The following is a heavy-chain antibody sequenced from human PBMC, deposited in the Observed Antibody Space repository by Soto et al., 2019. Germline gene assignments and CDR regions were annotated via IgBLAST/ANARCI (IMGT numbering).Heavy chain of an antibody. Sequence: DVQLVESVGCLVKHGGSLRLSCAASDFTFTSAWMNWLRQAPGKGLEWVGRIKSRADGGETHYATPVRGRFTVSRDDSKSTLYLQINSLTTEDTAVYYCATMDLRQYYFAYWCQGTLVTVSS. J-gene: IGHJ4*02. D-gene: IGHD3-10*01. CDR1: DFTFTSAW. CDR2: IKSRADGGET. CDR3: ATMDLRQYYFAY. V-gene: IGHV3-15*07.